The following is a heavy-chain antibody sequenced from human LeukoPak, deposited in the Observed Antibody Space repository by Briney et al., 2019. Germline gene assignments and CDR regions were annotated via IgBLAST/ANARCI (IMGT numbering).Heavy chain of an antibody. J-gene: IGHJ4*02. V-gene: IGHV3-21*01. CDR3: ARVGLDTGYDPYFDN. CDR1: GFIFSDYN. CDR2: ISSTSSFI. D-gene: IGHD5-12*01. Sequence: PGGSLRLSCAASGFIFSDYNMNWVRQAPGKGLEWVSSISSTSSFIYYSDSVKGRFTISRDNAKNSVYLQMNSLRAEDTALYYCARVGLDTGYDPYFDNWGQGTLVTVSS.